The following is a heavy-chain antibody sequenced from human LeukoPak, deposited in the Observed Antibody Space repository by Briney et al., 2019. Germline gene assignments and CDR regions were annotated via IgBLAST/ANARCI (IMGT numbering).Heavy chain of an antibody. CDR3: ARQRFGELSWFDP. J-gene: IGHJ5*02. D-gene: IGHD3-10*01. CDR1: GGSISSSSYY. Sequence: SETLSLTCTVSGGSISSSSYYWGWIRQPPGKGLEWIGSIYYSGSTYYNPSLKSRVTISVDTSKNQFSLKLSSVTAADTAVYYCARQRFGELSWFDPWGQGTLVTVSS. V-gene: IGHV4-39*01. CDR2: IYYSGST.